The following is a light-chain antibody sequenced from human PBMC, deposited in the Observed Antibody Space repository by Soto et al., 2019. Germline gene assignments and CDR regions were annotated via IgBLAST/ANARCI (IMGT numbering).Light chain of an antibody. CDR2: TAA. CDR1: QDISNY. V-gene: IGKV1-27*01. J-gene: IGKJ3*01. CDR3: QKCNSAPFT. Sequence: DIQMTQSPSSLSASVGDRVTITCRASQDISNYLAWYQQTPGKVPKLLIYTAATLQSGVPSRFSGSGSGTDFTLTISSLQPEDVATYYCQKCNSAPFTFGPGTKVDIK.